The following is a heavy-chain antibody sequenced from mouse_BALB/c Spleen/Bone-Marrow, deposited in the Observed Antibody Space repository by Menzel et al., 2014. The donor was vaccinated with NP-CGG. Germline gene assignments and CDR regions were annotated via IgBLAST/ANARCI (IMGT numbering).Heavy chain of an antibody. J-gene: IGHJ4*01. V-gene: IGHV2-9*02. CDR1: GFSLASYG. Sequence: VKLMESGPGLVAPSQSLSITCTVSGFSLASYGVHWVRQPPGKVLEWLGVIWAGGSTNYNSALMSRLSISKDNSKSQVFLKMNSLQTDDTAMYYCARGSYYEGAMDYWGQGTSVTVSS. D-gene: IGHD1-1*01. CDR3: ARGSYYEGAMDY. CDR2: IWAGGST.